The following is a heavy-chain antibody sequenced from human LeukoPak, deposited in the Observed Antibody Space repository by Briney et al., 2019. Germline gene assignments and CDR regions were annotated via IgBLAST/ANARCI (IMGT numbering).Heavy chain of an antibody. CDR1: GYTFTSYD. D-gene: IGHD6-19*01. Sequence: ASVKVSCKASGYTFTSYDINWVRQATGQGLEWMGWMNPNSGNTGYAQKFQGRVTMTRNTSISTAYMELSSLRSDDTAVYYCARGFRWLDAFDIWGQGTMVTVSS. CDR2: MNPNSGNT. CDR3: ARGFRWLDAFDI. V-gene: IGHV1-8*01. J-gene: IGHJ3*02.